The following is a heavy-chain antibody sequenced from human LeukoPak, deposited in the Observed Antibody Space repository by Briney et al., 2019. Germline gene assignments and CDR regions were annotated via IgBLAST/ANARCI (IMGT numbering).Heavy chain of an antibody. V-gene: IGHV3-7*01. J-gene: IGHJ4*02. CDR3: ARARGGYDLDY. D-gene: IGHD5-12*01. Sequence: GGSLRLSCAASGFTFSSYWMSWVRQAPGKGLEWVANIKQDGGGKYYVESVKGRFTISRDNVKNSLYLQMNSLRVEDTAVYYCARARGGYDLDYWGQGTLVTVSS. CDR2: IKQDGGGK. CDR1: GFTFSSYW.